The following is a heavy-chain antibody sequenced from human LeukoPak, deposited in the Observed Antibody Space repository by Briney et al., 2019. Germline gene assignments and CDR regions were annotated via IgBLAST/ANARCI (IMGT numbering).Heavy chain of an antibody. D-gene: IGHD7-27*01. V-gene: IGHV4-39*07. CDR2: IYYSGST. CDR3: ARDSGPDWGVFDY. Sequence: SETLPLTCTVSGGSISSSSYYWGWIRQPPGKGLEWIGSIYYSGSTYYNPSLKSRVTISVDTSKNQFSLKLSSVTAADTAVYYCARDSGPDWGVFDYWGQGTLVTVSS. CDR1: GGSISSSSYY. J-gene: IGHJ4*02.